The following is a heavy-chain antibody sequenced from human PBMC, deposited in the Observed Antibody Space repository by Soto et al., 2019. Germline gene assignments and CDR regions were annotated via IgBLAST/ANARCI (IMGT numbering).Heavy chain of an antibody. CDR1: GYTFTSYY. V-gene: IGHV1-46*01. D-gene: IGHD3-16*01. J-gene: IGHJ6*02. CDR3: AKVGGLRQPQDYHYGLDV. Sequence: XSVKVSFTGSGYTFTSYYIQWVRQSPAQGLEWMGIINPSGGRTSYAQKFQGRVTMTRDTSTSTVYMELSSLRSEDTAVYHCAKVGGLRQPQDYHYGLDVWGQGTTVTVPS. CDR2: INPSGGRT.